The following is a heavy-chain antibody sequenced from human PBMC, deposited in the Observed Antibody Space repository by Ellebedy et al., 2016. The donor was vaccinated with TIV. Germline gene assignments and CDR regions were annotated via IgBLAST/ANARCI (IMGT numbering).Heavy chain of an antibody. V-gene: IGHV4-59*01. Sequence: MPSETLSLTCTVSGGSISSYYWSWIRQPPGKGLEWIGYIDYSGSTNYNPSLKSRVTISVDTSKNQFSLKLSSVTAADTAVYYCARGAGYFDYWGQGTLVTVSS. D-gene: IGHD6-19*01. CDR2: IDYSGST. J-gene: IGHJ4*02. CDR3: ARGAGYFDY. CDR1: GGSISSYY.